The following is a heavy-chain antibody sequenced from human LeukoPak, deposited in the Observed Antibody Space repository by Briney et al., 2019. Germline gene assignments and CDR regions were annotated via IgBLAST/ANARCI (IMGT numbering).Heavy chain of an antibody. V-gene: IGHV4-61*02. D-gene: IGHD3-22*01. CDR2: IYTSGST. J-gene: IGHJ4*02. CDR1: GGSISSGSYY. Sequence: SETLSLTCTVSGGSISSGSYYWSWIRQPAGKGLEWIGRIYTSGSTNYNPSLKSRVTISVDTSKNQFSLKLSSVTAADTAVYYCARDHSARYYDSSGFDYWGQGTLVTVSS. CDR3: ARDHSARYYDSSGFDY.